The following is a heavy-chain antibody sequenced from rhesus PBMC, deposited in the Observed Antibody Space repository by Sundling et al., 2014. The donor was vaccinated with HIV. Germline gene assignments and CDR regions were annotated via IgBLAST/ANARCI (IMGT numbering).Heavy chain of an antibody. CDR1: GGSISDSYR. CDR3: ARGGNFDF. V-gene: IGHV4S10*01. J-gene: IGHJ3*01. Sequence: QVQLQESGPGVVKPSETLSLTCAVSGGSISDSYRWSWIRQPPGKGLEWIGYIYGSSTSTNYNPSLKSRVTISKDTSKNQFSLKLRSVTAADTAVYYCARGGNFDFWGQGLRVTVSS. CDR2: IYGSSTST. D-gene: IGHD1-44*01.